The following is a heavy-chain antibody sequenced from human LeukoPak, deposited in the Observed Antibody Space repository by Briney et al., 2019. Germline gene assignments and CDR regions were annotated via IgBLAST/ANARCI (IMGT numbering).Heavy chain of an antibody. CDR1: GFTFSRHA. D-gene: IGHD5-12*01. Sequence: GGSLRLSCAASGFTFSRHAMSWVRQAPGKGLEWVLGISGSGGSTYYADSVKGRFTISRDNSKNTLYLQMNSLRAEDTSVYYCAKDLALVPTIIDYWGQGTLVTVSS. V-gene: IGHV3-23*01. CDR3: AKDLALVPTIIDY. CDR2: ISGSGGST. J-gene: IGHJ4*02.